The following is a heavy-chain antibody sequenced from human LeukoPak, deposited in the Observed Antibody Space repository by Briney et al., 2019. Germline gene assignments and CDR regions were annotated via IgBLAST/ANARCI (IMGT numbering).Heavy chain of an antibody. V-gene: IGHV3-7*01. CDR3: ARDPGDYVGNDAFDI. CDR2: IKPDGSEE. J-gene: IGHJ3*02. CDR1: GFTFSSYW. Sequence: GGSLRLSCAASGFTFSSYWMDWVRQAPGKGLEWVANIKPDGSEEYYVDSVKGRFTISRDNAKNSLYLQMNSLRAEDTAVYYCARDPGDYVGNDAFDIWGQGTMVTVSS. D-gene: IGHD4-17*01.